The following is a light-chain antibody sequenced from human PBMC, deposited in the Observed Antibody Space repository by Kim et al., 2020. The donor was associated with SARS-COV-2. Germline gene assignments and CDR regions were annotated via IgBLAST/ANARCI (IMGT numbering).Light chain of an antibody. CDR2: GAS. CDR1: QTVSSS. J-gene: IGKJ2*01. Sequence: EIVLTQSPGTLSWSPGERATLSCRASQTVSSSLAWYQQKPGQAPRLLIYGASNRATGIPNRFSGSESGTDFTLTISRLEPEDFAVYYCLHYGSSPHTFGQGTKLEI. V-gene: IGKV3-20*01. CDR3: LHYGSSPHT.